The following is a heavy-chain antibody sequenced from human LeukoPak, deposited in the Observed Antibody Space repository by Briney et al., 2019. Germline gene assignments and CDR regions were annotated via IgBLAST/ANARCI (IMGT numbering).Heavy chain of an antibody. J-gene: IGHJ3*02. CDR3: ASRYCSSTSCSNRAFDI. D-gene: IGHD2-2*01. CDR1: GYTFTSYD. CDR2: MNPNSGNT. Sequence: ASVKVSCKASGYTFTSYDINWVRQATGQGLEWMGWMNPNSGNTAYAQKFQGRVTMTRNPSISTAYMELSSLRSEDTAVYYCASRYCSSTSCSNRAFDIWGQGTMVTVSS. V-gene: IGHV1-8*01.